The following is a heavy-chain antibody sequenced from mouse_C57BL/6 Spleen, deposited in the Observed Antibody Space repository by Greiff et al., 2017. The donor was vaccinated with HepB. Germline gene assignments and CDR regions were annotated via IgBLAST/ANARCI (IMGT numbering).Heavy chain of an antibody. CDR2: IYPGDGDT. V-gene: IGHV1-82*01. CDR3: ARALYGSSPWFAY. Sequence: VQLQESGPELVKPGASVKISCKASGYAFSSSWMNWVKQRPGKGLEWIGRIYPGDGDTNYNGKFKGKATLTADKSSSTAYMQLSSLTSEVSAVYFCARALYGSSPWFAYWGQGTLVTVSA. J-gene: IGHJ3*01. CDR1: GYAFSSSW. D-gene: IGHD1-1*01.